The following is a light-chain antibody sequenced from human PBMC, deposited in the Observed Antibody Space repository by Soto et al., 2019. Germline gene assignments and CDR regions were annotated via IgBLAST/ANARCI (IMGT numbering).Light chain of an antibody. J-gene: IGLJ2*01. CDR1: STDPATYDL. CDR3: CSRL. V-gene: IGLV2-23*02. Sequence: QSALTQPASVSGSPGQSITISCTGTSTDPATYDLVSWYQQHPGKAPQLIIYEVPKRPSGVSARFSGSQSGDTASLTISGLQAADEAYYYCCSRLFGGGTKLTVL. CDR2: EVP.